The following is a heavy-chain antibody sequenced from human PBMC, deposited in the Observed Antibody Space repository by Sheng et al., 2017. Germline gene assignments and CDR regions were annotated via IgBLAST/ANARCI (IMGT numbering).Heavy chain of an antibody. Sequence: QVHLVQSGAQVKKPGSSVKVSCKASGGTLNTFVISWVRQAPGQGLEWVGGIVPFLGTVKYAEKFQGRVTITADGSTDTAYMELSSLRSDDTAVYYCARGQPRLPMSTTYTMDVWGQGTTVTVSS. CDR1: GGTLNTFV. V-gene: IGHV1-69*13. D-gene: IGHD1-1*01. J-gene: IGHJ6*02. CDR2: IVPFLGTV. CDR3: ARGQPRLPMSTTYTMDV.